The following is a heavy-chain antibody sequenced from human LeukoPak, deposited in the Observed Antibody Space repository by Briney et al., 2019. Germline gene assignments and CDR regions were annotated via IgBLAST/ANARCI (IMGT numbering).Heavy chain of an antibody. V-gene: IGHV4-39*01. D-gene: IGHD3-16*02. CDR2: NYYSGST. Sequence: PSETLSLTCTVSGGSISSSSYYWGWIRQPPGKGLEWIGSNYYSGSTYYNPSLKSRVTISVHTSKNQFSLKLSSVTAADTAVYYCASYDYVWGSYRYTGGAFDIWGQGTMVTVSS. J-gene: IGHJ3*02. CDR3: ASYDYVWGSYRYTGGAFDI. CDR1: GGSISSSSYY.